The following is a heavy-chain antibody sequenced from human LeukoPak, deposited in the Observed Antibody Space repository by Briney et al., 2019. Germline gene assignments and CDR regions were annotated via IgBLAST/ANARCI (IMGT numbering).Heavy chain of an antibody. CDR2: MSGDGGST. CDR3: ARESESSGWYDY. Sequence: GGSLGLSCAAPGFXFHDYAIHWVRQAPGKGPEWVSLMSGDGGSTFYADAVKGRFTISRDNSKHSLYLQMNSLRSDDTALYYCARESESSGWYDYWGQGTLVTVSS. CDR1: GFXFHDYA. J-gene: IGHJ4*02. V-gene: IGHV3-43*02. D-gene: IGHD6-19*01.